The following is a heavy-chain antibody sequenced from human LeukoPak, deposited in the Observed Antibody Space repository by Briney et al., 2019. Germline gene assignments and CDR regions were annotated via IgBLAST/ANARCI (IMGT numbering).Heavy chain of an antibody. Sequence: GGSLTLSCVASGFNFNNYDLHWVRQAPGKGLEWVAFIKFHGHETFYADSVEGRFTFSRDNSRNTVYLQMNSLRAEDTAVYYCARESYSSGWSDYWGQGTLVTVSS. D-gene: IGHD6-19*01. CDR1: GFNFNNYD. J-gene: IGHJ4*02. V-gene: IGHV3-30*02. CDR3: ARESYSSGWSDY. CDR2: IKFHGHET.